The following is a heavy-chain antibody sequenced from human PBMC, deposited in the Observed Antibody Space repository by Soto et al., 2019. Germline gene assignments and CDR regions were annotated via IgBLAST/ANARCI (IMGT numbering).Heavy chain of an antibody. CDR2: IIPIFGIA. J-gene: IGHJ4*02. CDR3: ASGFGRDYYDSTYYFDY. V-gene: IGHV1-69*12. Sequence: QVQLVQSGAEVKKPGSSMKVSCKASGGTFSSYAISWVRQAPGQGLEWMGGIIPIFGIANYAQKFQGRVTITADESTSTAYMELSSLRSEDTAVYYCASGFGRDYYDSTYYFDYWGQGTLVTVSS. D-gene: IGHD3-22*01. CDR1: GGTFSSYA.